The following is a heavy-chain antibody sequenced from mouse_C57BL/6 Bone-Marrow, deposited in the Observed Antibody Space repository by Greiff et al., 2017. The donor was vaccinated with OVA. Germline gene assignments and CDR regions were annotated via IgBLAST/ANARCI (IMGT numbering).Heavy chain of an antibody. CDR2: ISTLAYSI. D-gene: IGHD2-4*01. V-gene: IGHV5-15*01. CDR3: ARNYDYDWYFDV. Sequence: EVKLMESGGGLVQPGGSLKLSCAASGFTFSDYGMAWVRQAPRKGPEWVAFISTLAYSIYYADTVTGRFTISRENAKNTLYLEMSSLRSEDTAMYDCARNYDYDWYFDVWGTGTTVTVSS. J-gene: IGHJ1*03. CDR1: GFTFSDYG.